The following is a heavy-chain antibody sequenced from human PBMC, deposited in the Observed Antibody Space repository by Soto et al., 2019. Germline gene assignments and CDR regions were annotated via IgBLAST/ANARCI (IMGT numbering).Heavy chain of an antibody. CDR2: IIYDGSTK. J-gene: IGHJ4*02. CDR3: AKDRMGAGVRGYFDY. CDR1: GFTFSSYG. Sequence: QVQLVESGGGVVQPGRSLRLSCAASGFTFSSYGMHWVRQAPGKGLEWVAVIIYDGSTKYYADSVKGRVTISRDNSKSTLYLRMKSLRAGDTAVYCCAKDRMGAGVRGYFDYWGQGTLVTVSS. V-gene: IGHV3-30*18. D-gene: IGHD3-10*01.